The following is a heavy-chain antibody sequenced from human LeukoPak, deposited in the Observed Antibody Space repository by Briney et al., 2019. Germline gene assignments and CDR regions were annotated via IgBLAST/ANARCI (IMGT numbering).Heavy chain of an antibody. CDR2: IWYDGSNK. Sequence: GRSLRLSCAASGFTFSIYGMHWVRQAPGKGLEWVAVIWYDGSNKYYADSVKGRFTISRDNSKNTLYLQMNSLRAEDTAVYYCARDLLYCSGGSCHYYFDYWGQGTLVTVSS. V-gene: IGHV3-33*08. CDR3: ARDLLYCSGGSCHYYFDY. J-gene: IGHJ4*02. D-gene: IGHD2-15*01. CDR1: GFTFSIYG.